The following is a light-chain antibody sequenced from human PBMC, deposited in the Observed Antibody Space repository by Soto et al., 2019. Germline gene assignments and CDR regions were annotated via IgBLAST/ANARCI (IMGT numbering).Light chain of an antibody. Sequence: QSALTQPASVSGSPGQSITISCTGTNSDAGGYNYVSCYQQHPGKAPKLMIYEVSNRPSGVSNRFSGSKSRNTASLTISGLQAEDEADYYCSSYTSSSTLVFGTGTKVTVL. V-gene: IGLV2-14*01. CDR2: EVS. CDR1: NSDAGGYNY. CDR3: SSYTSSSTLV. J-gene: IGLJ1*01.